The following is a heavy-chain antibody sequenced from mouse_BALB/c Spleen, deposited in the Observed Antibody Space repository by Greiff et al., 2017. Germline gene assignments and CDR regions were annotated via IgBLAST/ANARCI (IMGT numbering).Heavy chain of an antibody. D-gene: IGHD1-1*01. CDR1: GFSLSTYGIG. CDR2: IWWNDNK. J-gene: IGHJ2*01. CDR3: ARITLLRYYFDY. V-gene: IGHV8-11*01. Sequence: QVTLKESGPGILQPSQTLSLTCSFSGFSLSTYGIGVGWIRQPSGKGLEWLAHIWWNDNKYYNTALKSRLTISKDTSNNQVFLKIASVDTADTATYYCARITLLRYYFDYWGQGTTLTVSS.